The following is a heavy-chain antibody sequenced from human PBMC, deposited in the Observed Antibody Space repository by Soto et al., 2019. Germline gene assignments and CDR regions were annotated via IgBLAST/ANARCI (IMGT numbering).Heavy chain of an antibody. V-gene: IGHV3-15*07. D-gene: IGHD3-22*01. Sequence: EVQLVESGGALVKPGGSLRLSCAASGFTFRNAWMTWVRQAPGKGLEWVGRIKTKTDGGTTDYPAPVKGRFTISRDDSENTIYLQMNSLKRDDTAVYYCSTERGSGYNGHSFDYWGQGTLVTVSS. CDR2: IKTKTDGGTT. CDR1: GFTFRNAW. J-gene: IGHJ4*02. CDR3: STERGSGYNGHSFDY.